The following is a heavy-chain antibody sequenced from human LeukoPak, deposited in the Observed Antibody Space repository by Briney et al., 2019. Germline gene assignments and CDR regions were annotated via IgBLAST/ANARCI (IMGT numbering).Heavy chain of an antibody. CDR1: GGSFSGQY. Sequence: ASETLSLTCAVYGGSFSGQYWRWVRQPPGKGLEWIGEINHSGRTNYNPSLKSRVTISVDTSKKQFSLKLSSVTAADTAVYYCATCGGYSPFDYWGQGTLVTVSS. CDR3: ATCGGYSPFDY. J-gene: IGHJ4*02. D-gene: IGHD4-23*01. CDR2: INHSGRT. V-gene: IGHV4-34*01.